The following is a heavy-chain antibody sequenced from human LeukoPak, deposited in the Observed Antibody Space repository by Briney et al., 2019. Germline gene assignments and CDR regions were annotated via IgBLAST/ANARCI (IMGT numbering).Heavy chain of an antibody. CDR3: AKGESDYYDSSGYYGY. J-gene: IGHJ4*02. CDR1: GFTFSSYG. V-gene: IGHV3-30*18. D-gene: IGHD3-22*01. Sequence: GRSLRLSCAASGFTFSSYGMHWVRQAPGKGLEWVAVISYDGSNKYYADSVKGRFTISRDNSKNTLYLQMNSLRAEDTAVYYCAKGESDYYDSSGYYGYWGQGTLVTVSS. CDR2: ISYDGSNK.